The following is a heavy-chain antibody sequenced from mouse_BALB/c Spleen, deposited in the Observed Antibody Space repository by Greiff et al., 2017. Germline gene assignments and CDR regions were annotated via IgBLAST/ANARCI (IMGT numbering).Heavy chain of an antibody. D-gene: IGHD5-1*01. CDR3: ARRHLRGFDY. Sequence: VQLKESGGGLVKPGGSLKLSCAASGFTFSSYAMSWVRQTPEKRLEWVATISSGGSYTYYPDSVKGRFTISRDNAKNTLYLQMSSLRSEDTAMYYCARRHLRGFDYWGQGTTLTVSS. V-gene: IGHV5-9-3*01. CDR1: GFTFSSYA. CDR2: ISSGGSYT. J-gene: IGHJ2*01.